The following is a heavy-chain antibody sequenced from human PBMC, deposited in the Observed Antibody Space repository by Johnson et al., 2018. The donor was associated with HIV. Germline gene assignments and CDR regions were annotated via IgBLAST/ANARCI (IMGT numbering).Heavy chain of an antibody. J-gene: IGHJ3*02. CDR2: ISYDGSNE. CDR1: GFTFSNYA. V-gene: IGHV3-30-3*01. Sequence: MHLVESGGGVVQPGRSLRLSCAASGFTFSNYAMHWVRQAPGKGLEWVAVISYDGSNEYYTDSVKGRFTISRDNSKNTLYLQMNSLRAEDTALYYCAREGITMIVVPTGAFDIWGQGTMVTVSS. CDR3: AREGITMIVVPTGAFDI. D-gene: IGHD3-22*01.